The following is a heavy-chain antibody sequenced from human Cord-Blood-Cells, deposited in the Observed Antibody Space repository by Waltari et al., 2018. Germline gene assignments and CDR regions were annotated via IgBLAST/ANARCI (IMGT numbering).Heavy chain of an antibody. J-gene: IGHJ4*02. CDR3: VGSALRLSFDY. CDR2: IYYSGST. CDR1: GGSISSYY. V-gene: IGHV4-59*08. D-gene: IGHD3-10*01. Sequence: QVQLQESGPGLVKPSETLSLTCPVSGGSISSYYWSWIRQPPGKGLEWIGYIYYSGSTNYNPSLKSRVTISVDTSKNQFSLKLSSVTAADTAVYYCVGSALRLSFDYWGQGTLVTVSS.